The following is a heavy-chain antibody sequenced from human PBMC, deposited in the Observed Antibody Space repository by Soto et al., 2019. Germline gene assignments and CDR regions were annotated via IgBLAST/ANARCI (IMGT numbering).Heavy chain of an antibody. CDR3: ARGYAAPRAAD. D-gene: IGHD2-15*01. CDR2: INHSGST. Sequence: QVQLQQWGAGLLKPSETLSLTCAVYGGSFSGYYWSWIHQPPGKGLEWVGEINHSGSTSYNPSLKSRVTISVDTSKNQFSLRLSSVTAADTAVYYCARGYAAPRAADWGQGTLVTVSS. V-gene: IGHV4-34*01. J-gene: IGHJ4*02. CDR1: GGSFSGYY.